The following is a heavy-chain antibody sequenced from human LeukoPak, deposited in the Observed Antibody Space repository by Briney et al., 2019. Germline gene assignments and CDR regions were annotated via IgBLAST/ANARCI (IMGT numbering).Heavy chain of an antibody. D-gene: IGHD5-18*01. CDR2: ISYDGSNK. CDR3: AKDTAHRYYGMDV. V-gene: IGHV3-30*18. J-gene: IGHJ6*04. Sequence: SGGSLRLSCAACGFTFSSYGMHWVPQAPGKGLEWVAVISYDGSNKYYADSVKGRFTISRDNSKNTLYLQMNSLRAEDTAVYYCAKDTAHRYYGMDVWGKGTTVTVSS. CDR1: GFTFSSYG.